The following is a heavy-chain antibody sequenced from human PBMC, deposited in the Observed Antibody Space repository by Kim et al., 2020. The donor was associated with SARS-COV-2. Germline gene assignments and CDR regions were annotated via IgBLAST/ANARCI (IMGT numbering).Heavy chain of an antibody. Sequence: GGSLRLSCAASGFTFSSYGMHWVRQAPGKGLEWVAVISYDGSNKYYADSVKGRFTISRDNSKNTLYLQMNSLRAEDTAVYYCAKNPRYGSGPALSYYYGMDVWGQGTPVTVSS. J-gene: IGHJ6*02. D-gene: IGHD3-10*01. CDR3: AKNPRYGSGPALSYYYGMDV. CDR2: ISYDGSNK. V-gene: IGHV3-30*18. CDR1: GFTFSSYG.